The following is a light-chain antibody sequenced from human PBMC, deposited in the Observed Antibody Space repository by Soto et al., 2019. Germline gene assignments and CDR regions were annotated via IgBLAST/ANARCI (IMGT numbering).Light chain of an antibody. V-gene: IGKV2-30*02. J-gene: IGKJ1*01. Sequence: DVVLTQSPLSLPVTLGQPASISCRSSQSLVHSDGNTYLNWFLQRPGQSPRRLIYKISDRESGGPDRFSGSGSGTDFTLKISRVEAEDVGVYYCMQSTHGPPWTFGQGTKVEIK. CDR1: QSLVHSDGNTY. CDR2: KIS. CDR3: MQSTHGPPWT.